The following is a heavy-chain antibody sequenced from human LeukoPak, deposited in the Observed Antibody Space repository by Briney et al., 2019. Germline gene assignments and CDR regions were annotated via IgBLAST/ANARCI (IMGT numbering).Heavy chain of an antibody. D-gene: IGHD5-18*01. Sequence: SETLSLTCAVYGGSFSGYYWSWIRQPPGKGLEWIGEINHSGSTNYNPSLKSRVTISVDTSKNQFSLKLSSVTAADTAVYYCARSSYSYGLYWGQGTLVTVSS. CDR1: GGSFSGYY. V-gene: IGHV4-34*01. CDR3: ARSSYSYGLY. CDR2: INHSGST. J-gene: IGHJ4*02.